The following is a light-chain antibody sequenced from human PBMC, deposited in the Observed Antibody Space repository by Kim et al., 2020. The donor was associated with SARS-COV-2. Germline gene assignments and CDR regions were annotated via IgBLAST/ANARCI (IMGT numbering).Light chain of an antibody. CDR3: QQYDNLPIT. V-gene: IGKV1-33*01. Sequence: ASVGDRVTITCQASQDIGDSLNWYQLKPGKAPNLMIYDASNLEMGVPSRFSGGGSGTHFTFTITSLQPDDIATYYCQQYDNLPITFGQGTRLEIK. CDR2: DAS. CDR1: QDIGDS. J-gene: IGKJ5*01.